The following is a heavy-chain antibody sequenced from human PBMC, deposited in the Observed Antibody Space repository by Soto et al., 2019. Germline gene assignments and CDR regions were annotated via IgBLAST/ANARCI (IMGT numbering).Heavy chain of an antibody. V-gene: IGHV4-59*08. CDR2: VHYSGST. CDR1: GGFSSSYY. Sequence: EALSLTCTVSGGFSSSYYYSWIRQPPGKGLKWIGYVHYSGSTNYNPSLKSRVTISVDTSKNQFSLRLSSATAADTAVYYCAKLTYRYGSGRSYITNWIDPWGQGTLVTVSS. D-gene: IGHD3-10*01. J-gene: IGHJ5*02. CDR3: AKLTYRYGSGRSYITNWIDP.